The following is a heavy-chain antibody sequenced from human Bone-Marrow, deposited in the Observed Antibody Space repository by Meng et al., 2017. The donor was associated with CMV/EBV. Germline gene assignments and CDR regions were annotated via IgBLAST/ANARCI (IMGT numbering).Heavy chain of an antibody. V-gene: IGHV3-15*01. Sequence: GGSLRLSCAASGFTFSNAWMSWVRQAPGKGLEWVGRIKSKTDGGTTDYAAPVKGRFTISRDDSKNTLYLKMNSLTTEDTAVYYCTTEDESRSSFDYWGQGTLVTVSS. CDR2: IKSKTDGGTT. J-gene: IGHJ4*02. CDR3: TTEDESRSSFDY. CDR1: GFTFSNAW. D-gene: IGHD6-6*01.